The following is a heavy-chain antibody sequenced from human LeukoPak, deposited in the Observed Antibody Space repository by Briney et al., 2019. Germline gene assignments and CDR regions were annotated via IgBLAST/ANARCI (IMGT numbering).Heavy chain of an antibody. CDR1: GYTLTELS. J-gene: IGHJ6*02. Sequence: ASVKVSCKVSGYTLTELSMHWVRQAPGKGLEWMGGFDPEDGETIYAQKFQGRVTMTEDTSTDTAYMELSGLRSEDTAVYYCATDAVPAAMYGVWGQGTTVTVSS. CDR2: FDPEDGET. D-gene: IGHD2-2*01. V-gene: IGHV1-24*01. CDR3: ATDAVPAAMYGV.